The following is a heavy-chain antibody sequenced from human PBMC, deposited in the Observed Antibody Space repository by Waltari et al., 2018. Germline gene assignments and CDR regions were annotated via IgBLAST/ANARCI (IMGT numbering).Heavy chain of an antibody. J-gene: IGHJ4*02. Sequence: QVQLQESGPGLVKPSETLSLTCAVSGYSISSGYYWGWIRQPPGKGLEWIGSIYHSGGTYYNPSLKSRVTISVDTSKNQFSLKLSSVTAADTAVYYCARDLSTVTTHFDYWGQGTLVTVSS. CDR1: GYSISSGYY. V-gene: IGHV4-38-2*02. CDR3: ARDLSTVTTHFDY. D-gene: IGHD4-4*01. CDR2: IYHSGGT.